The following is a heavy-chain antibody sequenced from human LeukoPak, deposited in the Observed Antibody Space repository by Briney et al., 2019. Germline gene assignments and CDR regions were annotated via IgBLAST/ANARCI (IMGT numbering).Heavy chain of an antibody. CDR2: IHISGST. CDR1: GGSINSNSYS. CDR3: AGADRSGYFGNVVAFDV. V-gene: IGHV4-61*02. Sequence: SQTLSLTCTVSGGSINSNSYSWTWIRQPAGKGLEWIGRIHISGSTDYTPSLRSRVTISVDTPKNQFSLKLSSVTAADTAVYYCAGADRSGYFGNVVAFDVWGQGTMVTVSS. D-gene: IGHD3-22*01. J-gene: IGHJ3*01.